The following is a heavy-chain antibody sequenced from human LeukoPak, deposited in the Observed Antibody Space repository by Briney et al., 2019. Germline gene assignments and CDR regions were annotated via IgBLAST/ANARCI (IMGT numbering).Heavy chain of an antibody. Sequence: GASVKVSCKASGYTFTGYYMHWVRQAPGQGLEWMGWINSNSGGSNYAQKFQGRVTMTRDTSISTAYMELSRLRFDDTAVYYCASGSSFDSSGRGFDYWGQGTLVTVSS. CDR2: INSNSGGS. D-gene: IGHD3-22*01. V-gene: IGHV1-2*02. J-gene: IGHJ4*02. CDR3: ASGSSFDSSGRGFDY. CDR1: GYTFTGYY.